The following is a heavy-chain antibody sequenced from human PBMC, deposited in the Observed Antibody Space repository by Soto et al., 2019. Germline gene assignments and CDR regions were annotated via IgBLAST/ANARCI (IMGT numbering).Heavy chain of an antibody. CDR3: ERNSRYGMDL. D-gene: IGHD6-13*01. CDR1: GFTVSGNY. CDR2: IYSDGST. V-gene: IGHV3-53*01. Sequence: PGVSLRLSCAASGFTVSGNYMSWVRQAPGKGLEWVSVIYSDGSTYYADSVKGRFTISRDNSKNTLYLQMNNLRAEDTAVYYCERNSRYGMDLWGQVTTVTVSS. J-gene: IGHJ6*02.